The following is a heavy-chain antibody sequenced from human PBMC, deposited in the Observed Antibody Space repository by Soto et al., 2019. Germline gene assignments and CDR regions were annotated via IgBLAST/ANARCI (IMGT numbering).Heavy chain of an antibody. CDR2: ISYDGSNK. J-gene: IGHJ4*02. Sequence: QVQLVESGGGVVQPGRSLRLSCAASGFTFSSYGMHWVRQAPGKGLEWVAVISYDGSNKYYADSVKGRFTISRVNSKNTLYLQMNSLRAEDTAVYYCAKEERGAFDYWGQGTLVTVSS. D-gene: IGHD1-26*01. CDR3: AKEERGAFDY. V-gene: IGHV3-30*18. CDR1: GFTFSSYG.